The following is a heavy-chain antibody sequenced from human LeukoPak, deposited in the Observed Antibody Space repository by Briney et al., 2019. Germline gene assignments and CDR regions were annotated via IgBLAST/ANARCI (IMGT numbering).Heavy chain of an antibody. J-gene: IGHJ3*02. V-gene: IGHV3-23*01. CDR2: ISGSGGST. Sequence: GGSLRLSCAASGFTFSSYGMSWVRQAPGKGLEWVSAISGSGGSTYYADSVKGRFTISRDNSKNTLYLQMNSLRADDTAVYYCTRSGRGGAFDIWGQGTMVTVSS. CDR3: TRSGRGGAFDI. D-gene: IGHD1-26*01. CDR1: GFTFSSYG.